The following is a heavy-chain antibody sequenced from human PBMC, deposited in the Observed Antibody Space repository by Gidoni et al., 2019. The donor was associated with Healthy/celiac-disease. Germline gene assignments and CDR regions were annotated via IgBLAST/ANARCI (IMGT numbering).Heavy chain of an antibody. D-gene: IGHD2-15*01. V-gene: IGHV4-30-4*01. Sequence: QVQLQESGPGLVKPSQTLSLTCTVSSGSISSGHYYCSWIRQPPGKGLEWIGSINNSGTTFYNPSLKSRLTISVDTPKNHFSLKLTSVTAADTAVYYCARGARCSGSRCYWIDYWGQGTLITVSS. J-gene: IGHJ4*02. CDR3: ARGARCSGSRCYWIDY. CDR1: SGSISSGHYY. CDR2: INNSGTT.